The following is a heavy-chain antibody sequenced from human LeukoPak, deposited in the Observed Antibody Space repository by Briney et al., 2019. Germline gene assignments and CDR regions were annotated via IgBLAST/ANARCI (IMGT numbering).Heavy chain of an antibody. Sequence: PGGSLRLSCAASGFTFSDYYMSWIRQAPGKGLEWVSYISSSGSTIYYADSVKGRFTISRDNAKNSLYLQMNSLRAEDTAVYYCARDGRYQLLSRNYYYYYMDVWGKGTTVTVSS. CDR1: GFTFSDYY. CDR2: ISSSGSTI. D-gene: IGHD2-2*01. V-gene: IGHV3-11*04. J-gene: IGHJ6*03. CDR3: ARDGRYQLLSRNYYYYYMDV.